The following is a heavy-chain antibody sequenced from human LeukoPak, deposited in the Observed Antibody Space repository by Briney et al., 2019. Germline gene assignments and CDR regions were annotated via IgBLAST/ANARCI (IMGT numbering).Heavy chain of an antibody. CDR2: IYYSGSS. CDR3: ARNRDGYNSFDY. V-gene: IGHV4-31*03. J-gene: IGHJ4*01. Sequence: SETLSLTCTVSGGSINNGGYYWSWIRQHPGKGLEWIWYIYYSGSSYYNASLRSRVSISVETSKNHFSLKVISVTAADRAWYYCARNRDGYNSFDYWGHGTLVTASS. CDR1: GGSINNGGYY. D-gene: IGHD5-24*01.